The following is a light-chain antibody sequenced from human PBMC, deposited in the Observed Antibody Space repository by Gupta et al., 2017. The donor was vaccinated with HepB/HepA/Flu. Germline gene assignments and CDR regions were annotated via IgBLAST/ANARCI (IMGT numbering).Light chain of an antibody. V-gene: IGKV4-1*01. CDR3: QQYYSTPWT. CDR1: QSVLYNSNNKNY. Sequence: DIVMTPSPDSLAVSLGERATGNCKSSQSVLYNSNNKNYLAWFQQKPGQPPRLLIYWASARESGVPDRFSGSGSGTDFTLTISTLQAEDVAVYYCQQYYSTPWTFGQGTKVEIK. J-gene: IGKJ1*01. CDR2: WAS.